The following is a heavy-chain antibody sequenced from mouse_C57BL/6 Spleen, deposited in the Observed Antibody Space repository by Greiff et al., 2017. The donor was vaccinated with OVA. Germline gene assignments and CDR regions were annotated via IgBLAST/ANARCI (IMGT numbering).Heavy chain of an antibody. CDR1: GYTFTSYW. CDR2: IDPNSGGT. Sequence: QVQLKQPGAELVKPGASVKLSCKASGYTFTSYWMHWVKQRPGRGLEWIGSIDPNSGGTKYNEKFKSKATLTVDKPSSTAYMQLSSLTSEDSAFYYCARRGDYFDYWGQGTTLTVSS. J-gene: IGHJ2*01. V-gene: IGHV1-72*01. CDR3: ARRGDYFDY.